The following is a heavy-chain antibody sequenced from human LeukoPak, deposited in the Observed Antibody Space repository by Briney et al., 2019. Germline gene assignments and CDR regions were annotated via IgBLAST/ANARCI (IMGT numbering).Heavy chain of an antibody. CDR1: GGSISSGSYY. CDR2: IYTSGST. J-gene: IGHJ6*03. D-gene: IGHD3-3*01. V-gene: IGHV4-61*02. CDR3: ARFELKFWGGYYTDYYYMDV. Sequence: PSETLSLTCTVSGGSISSGSYYWSWIRQPAGKGLEWIGRIYTSGSTNYNPSLKSRVTISVDTSKNQFSLKLGSVTAADTAVYYCARFELKFWGGYYTDYYYMDVWGKGTTVTVSS.